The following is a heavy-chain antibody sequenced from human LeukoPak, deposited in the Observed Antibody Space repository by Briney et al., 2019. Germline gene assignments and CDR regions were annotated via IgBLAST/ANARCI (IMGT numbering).Heavy chain of an antibody. CDR3: ARGANGDYVDY. CDR2: IYYSGST. CDR1: GGSISSGGYY. V-gene: IGHV4-31*03. D-gene: IGHD4-17*01. Sequence: SQTLSLTCTVSGGSISSGGYYWSWIRQHPGMGLEWIGYIYYSGSTYYNPSLKSRVTISVDTSKNQFSLKLSSVTAADTAVYYCARGANGDYVDYWGQGTLVTVSS. J-gene: IGHJ4*02.